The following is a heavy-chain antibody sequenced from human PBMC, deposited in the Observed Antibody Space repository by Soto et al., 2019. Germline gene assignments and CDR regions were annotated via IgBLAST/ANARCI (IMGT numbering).Heavy chain of an antibody. D-gene: IGHD2-21*01. CDR3: AKAGRLVINWFDP. CDR1: GFAFSSYA. CDR2: ITGSGGDT. J-gene: IGHJ5*02. V-gene: IGHV3-23*01. Sequence: GGSLRLSCAASGFAFSSYAMSWVRQAPGRGLEWVSCITGSGGDTYYADSVKGRFTISRDNSKDTLFLQMNSLRAEDTAVYYCAKAGRLVINWFDPWGQGTLVTVSS.